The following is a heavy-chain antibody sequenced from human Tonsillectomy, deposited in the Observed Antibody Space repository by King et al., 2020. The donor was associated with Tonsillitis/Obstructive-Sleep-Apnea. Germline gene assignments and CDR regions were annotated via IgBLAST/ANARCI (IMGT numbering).Heavy chain of an antibody. D-gene: IGHD4-23*01. CDR3: ARDYGGGNPHYYYGMDV. J-gene: IGHJ6*02. V-gene: IGHV3-33*01. Sequence: VQLVESGGGVVQPGRSLRLSCAASGFTFSSYGMHWVRQAPGKGLEWVADIWYDGSNKYYGDSVKGRFTISRDNSKKTLYLQMNSLRAEDTAVYYCARDYGGGNPHYYYGMDVWGQGTTVTVSS. CDR1: GFTFSSYG. CDR2: IWYDGSNK.